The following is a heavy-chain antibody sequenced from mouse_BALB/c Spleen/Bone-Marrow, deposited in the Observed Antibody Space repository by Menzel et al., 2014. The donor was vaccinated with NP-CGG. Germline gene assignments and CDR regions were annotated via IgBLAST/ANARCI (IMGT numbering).Heavy chain of an antibody. CDR3: ARWDYGDYAMDY. J-gene: IGHJ4*01. CDR1: GYSITSDYA. D-gene: IGHD1-2*01. V-gene: IGHV3-2*02. Sequence: EVKVEESGPGLVKPSQSLSLTCTVTGYSITSDYAWNWIRQFQGNKLEWMGYISYSSSTNYNPSLKSRISITRDTSKNQFFLQLNSVTAEDTATYYCARWDYGDYAMDYWGQGTSVTVSS. CDR2: ISYSSST.